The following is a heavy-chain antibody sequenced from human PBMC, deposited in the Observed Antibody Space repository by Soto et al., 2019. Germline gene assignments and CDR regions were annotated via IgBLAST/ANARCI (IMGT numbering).Heavy chain of an antibody. CDR2: INAGNGNT. CDR3: ASAKVCSSTSCYKEEAFDI. J-gene: IGHJ3*02. CDR1: GYTFTSYA. D-gene: IGHD2-2*02. V-gene: IGHV1-3*01. Sequence: ASVKVSCKASGYTFTSYAMHLVRQAPGQRLEWMGWINAGNGNTKYSQKFQGRVTITRDTSASTAYMELSSLRSEDTAVYYCASAKVCSSTSCYKEEAFDIWGQGTMVTVSS.